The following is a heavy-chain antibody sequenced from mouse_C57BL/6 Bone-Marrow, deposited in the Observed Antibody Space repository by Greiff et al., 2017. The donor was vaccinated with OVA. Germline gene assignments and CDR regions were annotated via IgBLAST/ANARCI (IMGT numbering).Heavy chain of an antibody. CDR1: GFTFSSYG. J-gene: IGHJ2*01. CDR3: ARHYGNSDY. V-gene: IGHV5-6*01. CDR2: ISSGGSYT. D-gene: IGHD2-1*01. Sequence: EVMLVESGGDLVKPGGSLKLSCAASGFTFSSYGMSWVRQTPDKRLEWVATISSGGSYTYYPDSVKGRFTISRDNAKNTLYLQMSSLKSEDTAMYYCARHYGNSDYWGQGTTLTVSS.